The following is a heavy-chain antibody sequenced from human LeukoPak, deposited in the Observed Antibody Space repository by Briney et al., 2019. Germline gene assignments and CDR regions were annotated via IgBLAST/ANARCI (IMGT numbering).Heavy chain of an antibody. Sequence: PSETLSLTCAVYGGSFSGYYWSWIRQPPGKGLEWIGEINHSGSTNYNPSLKRRVTISVDTSKNQFSLKLSSVTAADTAVYYCARSRIAAAGSPMDYWGQGTLVTVSS. CDR3: ARSRIAAAGSPMDY. V-gene: IGHV4-34*01. CDR2: INHSGST. J-gene: IGHJ4*02. CDR1: GGSFSGYY. D-gene: IGHD6-13*01.